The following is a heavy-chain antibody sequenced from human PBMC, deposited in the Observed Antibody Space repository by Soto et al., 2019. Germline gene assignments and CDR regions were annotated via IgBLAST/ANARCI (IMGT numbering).Heavy chain of an antibody. CDR2: IFYSGSS. J-gene: IGHJ6*02. CDR3: ARDLWCCGLDV. V-gene: IGHV4-59*01. Sequence: SETLSLTCNVSGASMRSYSWTWMRLSPGKGLEWIGDIFYSGSSNLNPSLRSRLSISIDTSKNKFSLMLKSVTAADTAVYYCARDLWCCGLDVWGQGSTVTVSS. CDR1: GASMRSYS. D-gene: IGHD2-21*01.